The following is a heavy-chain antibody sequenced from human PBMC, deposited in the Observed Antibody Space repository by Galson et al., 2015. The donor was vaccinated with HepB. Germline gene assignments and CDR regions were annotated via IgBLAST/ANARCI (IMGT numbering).Heavy chain of an antibody. CDR3: ARDRGSGIYYVGGPNKAELKIHLNY. CDR1: GYTFTSYG. V-gene: IGHV1-18*01. Sequence: SVKVSCKASGYTFTSYGISWVRQAPGQGLEWMGWISAYNGNTNYAQKLQGRVTMTTDTSTSTAYMELRSLRSDDTAVYYCARDRGSGIYYVGGPNKAELKIHLNYWGQGTLVTVSS. D-gene: IGHD1-26*01. CDR2: ISAYNGNT. J-gene: IGHJ4*02.